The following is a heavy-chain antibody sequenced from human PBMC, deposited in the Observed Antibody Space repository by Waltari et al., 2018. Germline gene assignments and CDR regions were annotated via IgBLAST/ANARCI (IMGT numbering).Heavy chain of an antibody. CDR1: GGSISSGDYY. CDR2: IYYSGST. V-gene: IGHV4-30-4*08. Sequence: QVQLQESGPGLVKPSQTLSLTCTVSGGSISSGDYYWSWIRQPPGKGLEWIGYIYYSGSTYYNPSLRSRVTISVDTSKNQFSLKLSSVTAADTAVYYCARGGYYYDSSGYRDVPGWFDPWGQGTLVTVSS. CDR3: ARGGYYYDSSGYRDVPGWFDP. J-gene: IGHJ5*02. D-gene: IGHD3-22*01.